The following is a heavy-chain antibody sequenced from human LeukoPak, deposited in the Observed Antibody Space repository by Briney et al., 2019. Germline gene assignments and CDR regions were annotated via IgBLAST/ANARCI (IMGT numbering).Heavy chain of an antibody. J-gene: IGHJ1*01. CDR3: AREWANVWFGEKGAGDFQH. CDR1: GYTFTSYY. V-gene: IGHV1-46*01. CDR2: INPSGGST. Sequence: GASVKVSCKASGYTFTSYYMHWVRQAPGQGLEWMGIINPSGGSTSYAQKFQGRVTMTRDTSTSTVYMELSSLRSEDTAVYYCAREWANVWFGEKGAGDFQHWGQGTLVTVSS. D-gene: IGHD3-10*01.